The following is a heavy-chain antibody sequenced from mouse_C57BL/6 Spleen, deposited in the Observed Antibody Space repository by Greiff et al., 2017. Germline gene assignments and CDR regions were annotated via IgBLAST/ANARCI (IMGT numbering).Heavy chain of an antibody. CDR2: INPYNGGT. V-gene: IGHV1-19*01. Sequence: VQLQQSGPVLVKPGASVKMSCKASGYTFTDYYMNWVKQSHGKSLEWIGVINPYNGGTSYNQKFKGKATLTVDKSSSTAYMELNSLPSEDSAVFYCATPTDWDVDYWGQCTTLPVSS. CDR1: GYTFTDYY. J-gene: IGHJ2*01. D-gene: IGHD4-1*01. CDR3: ATPTDWDVDY.